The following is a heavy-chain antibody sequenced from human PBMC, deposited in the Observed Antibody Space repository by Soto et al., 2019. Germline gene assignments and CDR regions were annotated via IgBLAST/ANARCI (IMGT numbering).Heavy chain of an antibody. CDR3: AHSRGYNGYRGPPLCEMDV. V-gene: IGHV2-5*01. J-gene: IGHJ6*02. D-gene: IGHD5-12*01. CDR2: IYWNDFK. Sequence: QITLKESGPTLVKPTQTLTLTCTCSGFSVKTSGVGVGWIRQPPGKRLEWLALIYWNDFKRYTQTLLSRLTITTDTSKNQMILTVTNEDPADTATYYCAHSRGYNGYRGPPLCEMDVWGQGTTVTVSS. CDR1: GFSVKTSGVG.